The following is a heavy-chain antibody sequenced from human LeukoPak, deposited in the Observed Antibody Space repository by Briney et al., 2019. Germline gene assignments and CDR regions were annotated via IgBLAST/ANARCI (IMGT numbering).Heavy chain of an antibody. CDR2: FDPEDGET. CDR1: GYTLTELS. Sequence: ASVKLSCKVSGYTLTELSMHWVRQAPGKGLEWMGGFDPEDGETIYAQKFQGRVTMTEDTTTDTAFMVRSSLRSEDTAVYYCATGFLWFGEFLLWGQGTLVTVA. J-gene: IGHJ4*02. CDR3: ATGFLWFGEFLL. V-gene: IGHV1-24*01. D-gene: IGHD3-10*01.